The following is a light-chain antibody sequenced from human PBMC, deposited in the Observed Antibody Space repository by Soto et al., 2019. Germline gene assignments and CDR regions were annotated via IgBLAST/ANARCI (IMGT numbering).Light chain of an antibody. V-gene: IGLV2-14*03. CDR3: SSYTRSDTLV. CDR2: DVT. Sequence: QSALTQPASVSGSPGQSITISCTGTSDDIGGYKYVSWYQQHPGKAPKLLIYDVTNRPSGVSGRFSGSKSGNTASPTIAGLQADDEADYHCSSYTRSDTLVFGGGTKLTVL. CDR1: SDDIGGYKY. J-gene: IGLJ2*01.